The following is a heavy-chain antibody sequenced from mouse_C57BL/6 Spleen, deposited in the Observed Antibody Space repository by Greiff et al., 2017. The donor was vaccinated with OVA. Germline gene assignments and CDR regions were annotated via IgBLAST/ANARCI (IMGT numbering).Heavy chain of an antibody. V-gene: IGHV5-4*01. Sequence: DVKLVESGGGLVKPGGSLKLSCAASGFTFSSYAMSWVRQTPEKRLEWVATISAGGSYTYYPDNVKGRFTISRDNAKNHLYLQMSHLKSEDTAMYYCARDEIMDYWGQGTSVTVSS. CDR1: GFTFSSYA. CDR3: ARDEIMDY. J-gene: IGHJ4*01. CDR2: ISAGGSYT.